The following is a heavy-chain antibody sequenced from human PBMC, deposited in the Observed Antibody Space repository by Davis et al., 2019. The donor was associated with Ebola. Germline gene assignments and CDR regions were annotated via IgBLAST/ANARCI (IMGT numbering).Heavy chain of an antibody. V-gene: IGHV3-21*04. Sequence: GESLKISCAASGFTFSSYSMNWVRQAPGKGLEWVSSISSSSSYIYYADSVKGRFTISRDNAKNSLYLQMNSLRAEDTALYYCAKDGYGFPYYFDYWGQGTLVTVSS. J-gene: IGHJ4*02. CDR3: AKDGYGFPYYFDY. CDR2: ISSSSSYI. D-gene: IGHD5-24*01. CDR1: GFTFSSYS.